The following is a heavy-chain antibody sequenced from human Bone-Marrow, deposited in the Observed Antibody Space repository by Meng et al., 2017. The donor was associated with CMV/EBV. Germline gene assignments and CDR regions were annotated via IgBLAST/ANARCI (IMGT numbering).Heavy chain of an antibody. J-gene: IGHJ5*02. Sequence: ASVKVSCKASGYTFTGYYMHWVRQAPGQGLEWMGWINPNSGGTNYAQKFQGRVTMTRDTSTSTVYMELSSLRSEDTAVYYCARDASYCSSTSCYMGRYNWFDPWGQGTLVTVSS. CDR2: INPNSGGT. V-gene: IGHV1-2*02. CDR3: ARDASYCSSTSCYMGRYNWFDP. CDR1: GYTFTGYY. D-gene: IGHD2-2*02.